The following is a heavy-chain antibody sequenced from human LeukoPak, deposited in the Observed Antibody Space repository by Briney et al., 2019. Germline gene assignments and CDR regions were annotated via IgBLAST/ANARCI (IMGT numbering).Heavy chain of an antibody. V-gene: IGHV4-39*07. CDR1: GGSISSSSYY. D-gene: IGHD3-22*01. CDR2: INHSGST. Sequence: SETLSLTCTVSGGSISSSSYYWGWIRQPPGKGLEWIGEINHSGSTNYNPSLKSRVTISVDTSKNQFSLKLSSVTAADTAVYYCARGNYYDSSGYKSIFDYWGQGTLVTVSS. J-gene: IGHJ4*02. CDR3: ARGNYYDSSGYKSIFDY.